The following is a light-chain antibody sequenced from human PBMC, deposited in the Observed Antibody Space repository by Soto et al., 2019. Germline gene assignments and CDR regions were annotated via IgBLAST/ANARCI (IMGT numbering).Light chain of an antibody. J-gene: IGKJ4*01. CDR1: QSVGTY. Sequence: EIVLTQSPAILSLSPGERATLSCRASQSVGTYLDWYQQKLGQAPRLLIYDATNRATGLPARFSGSGSGTDFTLSISSLQPDDFAVYFCKSRLNWLTFGGGTKVEL. V-gene: IGKV3-11*01. CDR2: DAT. CDR3: KSRLNWLT.